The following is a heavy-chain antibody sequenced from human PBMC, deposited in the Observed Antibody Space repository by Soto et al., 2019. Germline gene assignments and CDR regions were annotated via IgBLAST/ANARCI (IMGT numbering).Heavy chain of an antibody. D-gene: IGHD2-15*01. Sequence: SETVSLTCAVSGGSISSSSYYCGWIRQPPGKGLEWIGSIYYSGSTYYNPSLKSRVTISVDTSKNQFSLKLSSVTAADTAVYYCARHTPAISISDHWGQGTLVTVSS. CDR2: IYYSGST. CDR1: GGSISSSSYY. V-gene: IGHV4-39*01. CDR3: ARHTPAISISDH. J-gene: IGHJ4*02.